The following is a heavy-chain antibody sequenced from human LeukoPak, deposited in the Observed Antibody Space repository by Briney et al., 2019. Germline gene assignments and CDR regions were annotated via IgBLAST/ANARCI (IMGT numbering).Heavy chain of an antibody. CDR3: ARESDIVAWNWFDP. CDR2: IKQDGSEK. J-gene: IGHJ5*02. D-gene: IGHD5-12*01. Sequence: PGGSLRLSCAASGFTFSSYWMSWVRQATGKGLEWVANIKQDGSEKYYVDSVKGRFTISRDNAKNSLYLQMNSLRAEDTAVYYCARESDIVAWNWFDPWGQGTLVTVSS. V-gene: IGHV3-7*01. CDR1: GFTFSSYW.